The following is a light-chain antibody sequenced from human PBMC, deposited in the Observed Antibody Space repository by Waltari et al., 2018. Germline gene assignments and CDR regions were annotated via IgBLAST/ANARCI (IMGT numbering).Light chain of an antibody. CDR1: GSNIGANFD. J-gene: IGLJ2*01. Sequence: QSVLTQPPSVSGAPGQRVTISCPGSGSNIGANFDDHWYQHLPGTAPGLLIYGNFNRPSGVPDRFSGSKSGTSASLAITGLQAEDEANYYCQSYDSSLSLVVFGGGTKLTVL. V-gene: IGLV1-40*01. CDR3: QSYDSSLSLVV. CDR2: GNF.